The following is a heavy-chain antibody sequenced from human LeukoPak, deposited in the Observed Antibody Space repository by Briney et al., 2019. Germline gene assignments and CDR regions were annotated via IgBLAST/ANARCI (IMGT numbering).Heavy chain of an antibody. V-gene: IGHV3-48*03. CDR2: ISSSGSSI. Sequence: GGSLRLSCAASGFTFISYEMNWVRQAPGKGLEWVSYISSSGSSIYYADSVKGRFTISRDNAKNSLYLQMNSLRAEDTAVYYCARIGAYYDLDYWGQGTPVTVSS. D-gene: IGHD3-22*01. CDR1: GFTFISYE. J-gene: IGHJ4*02. CDR3: ARIGAYYDLDY.